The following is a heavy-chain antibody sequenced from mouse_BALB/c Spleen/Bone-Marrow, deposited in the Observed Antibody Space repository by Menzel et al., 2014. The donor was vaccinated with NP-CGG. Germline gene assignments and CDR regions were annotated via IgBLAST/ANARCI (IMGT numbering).Heavy chain of an antibody. CDR1: GFNIKDTY. V-gene: IGHV14-3*02. Sequence: VHLHQYGAELVKPGASVKLSCAASGFNIKDTYMHWVKQRPDQGLEWIGRIDPANGDAKYDPKFKGKDNITADTYSNIAYRQLSNLTSEDTAVYYCARYSLGTYFYFWRQCTTLTVSS. J-gene: IGHJ2*01. D-gene: IGHD2-12*01. CDR2: IDPANGDA. CDR3: ARYSLGTYFYF.